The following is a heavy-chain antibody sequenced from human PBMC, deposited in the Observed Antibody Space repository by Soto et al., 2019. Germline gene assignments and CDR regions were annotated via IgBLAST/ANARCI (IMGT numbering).Heavy chain of an antibody. CDR3: ARDWKIEAPMIVVVISYYFDY. CDR2: ISYDGSNK. J-gene: IGHJ4*02. V-gene: IGHV3-30-3*01. CDR1: GFTFSSYA. D-gene: IGHD3-22*01. Sequence: PGGSLRLSCAASGFTFSSYAMHWVRQAPGKGLEWVAVISYDGSNKYYADSVKGRFTISRDNSKNTLYLQMNSLRAEDTAVYYCARDWKIEAPMIVVVISYYFDYWGQGTLVTVSS.